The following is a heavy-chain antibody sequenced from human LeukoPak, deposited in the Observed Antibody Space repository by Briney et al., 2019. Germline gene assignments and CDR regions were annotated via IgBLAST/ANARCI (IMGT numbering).Heavy chain of an antibody. D-gene: IGHD5-24*01. CDR1: GFTFSGYP. CDR3: AREEEMATMVY. V-gene: IGHV3-33*01. J-gene: IGHJ4*02. Sequence: GGSLRLSCAASGFTFSGYPIHWVRQAPGKGLEWVAVIWYDGSNKYYADSVKGRFTISRDNSKNTLYLQMNSLRAEDTAVYYCAREEEMATMVYWGQGTLVTVSS. CDR2: IWYDGSNK.